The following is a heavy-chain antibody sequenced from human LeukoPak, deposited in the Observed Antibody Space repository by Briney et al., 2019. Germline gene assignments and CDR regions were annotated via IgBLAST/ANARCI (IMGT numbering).Heavy chain of an antibody. V-gene: IGHV1-8*01. Sequence: ASVKVSCKASGYTFTSYDINWVRQATGQGLEWMGWMNPNSGNTGYAQKFQGRVTMTRNTSISTAYMELSSLRSEDTAVYYCARDVRGAGLELRKYDYWGQGTLVTVSS. CDR1: GYTFTSYD. D-gene: IGHD1-7*01. CDR3: ARDVRGAGLELRKYDY. CDR2: MNPNSGNT. J-gene: IGHJ4*02.